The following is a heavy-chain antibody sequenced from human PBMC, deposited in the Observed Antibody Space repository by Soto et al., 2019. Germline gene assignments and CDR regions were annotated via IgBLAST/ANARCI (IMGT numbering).Heavy chain of an antibody. V-gene: IGHV3-7*03. Sequence: SLPLSCATSGFTLRNFWMRWVRPAPGKGLEWVANIREDGSENYYVDSVKGRFTISRFNAKNSLYLQKSSLRTDDSAVYFWASGRWIMIRLCAMDVWDQGTTVIASS. CDR1: GFTLRNFW. CDR3: ASGRWIMIRLCAMDV. J-gene: IGHJ6*02. D-gene: IGHD3-16*01. CDR2: IREDGSEN.